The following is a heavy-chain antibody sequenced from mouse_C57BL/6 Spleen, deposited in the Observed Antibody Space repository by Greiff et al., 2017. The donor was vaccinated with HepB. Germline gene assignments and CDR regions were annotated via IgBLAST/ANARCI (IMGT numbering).Heavy chain of an antibody. CDR2: ISSGSSTI. J-gene: IGHJ4*01. Sequence: EVQRVESGGGLVKPGGSLKLSCAASGFTFSDYGMHWVRQAPEKGLEWVAYISSGSSTIYYADTVKGRFTISRDNAKNTLFLQMTSLMSEDTAMYYCARAYYSFYAMDYWGQGTSVTVSS. V-gene: IGHV5-17*01. CDR1: GFTFSDYG. CDR3: ARAYYSFYAMDY. D-gene: IGHD2-12*01.